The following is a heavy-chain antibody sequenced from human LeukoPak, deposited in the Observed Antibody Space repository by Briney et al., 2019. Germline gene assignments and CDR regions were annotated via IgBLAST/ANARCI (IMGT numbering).Heavy chain of an antibody. CDR2: IHPSRGTT. CDR3: ARDLMTTPTWDFDY. CDR1: GYTFTGYY. J-gene: IGHJ4*02. V-gene: IGHV1-2*02. D-gene: IGHD3-16*01. Sequence: GASVTVSCKGSGYTFTGYYMHWVRQAPGQGLEWMGWIHPSRGTTNYAQKFQGRVTVTRDTSISTAYMELSRLESDDTAVYYCARDLMTTPTWDFDYWGQGTLVTVAS.